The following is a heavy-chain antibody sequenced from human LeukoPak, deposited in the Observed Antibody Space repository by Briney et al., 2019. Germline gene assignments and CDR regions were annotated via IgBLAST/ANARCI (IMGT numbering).Heavy chain of an antibody. CDR1: GFTFDDYG. D-gene: IGHD3-10*02. CDR3: AKGLLRSYYDRLTDY. CDR2: ISGSGGST. Sequence: GGSLRLSCAASGFTFDDYGMSWVRQAPGKGLEWVSAISGSGGSTYYADSVKGRFTISRDNSKNTLYLQMNSLRAEDTAVYYCAKGLLRSYYDRLTDYWGQGTLVTVSS. V-gene: IGHV3-23*01. J-gene: IGHJ4*02.